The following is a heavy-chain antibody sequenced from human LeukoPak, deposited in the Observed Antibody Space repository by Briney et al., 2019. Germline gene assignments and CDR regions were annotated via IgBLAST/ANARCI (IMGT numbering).Heavy chain of an antibody. J-gene: IGHJ4*02. V-gene: IGHV1/OR15-2*03. Sequence: RASVKVSCKASGYTFTGYYMHWVRQAPGQGPEWMGWINMYNGNTNYAQKLQGRVTMTTDTSTSTAYMELRSLRSDDTAVYYCARVVGNYVWGSYRPEGCFDSWGQGTLVTVSS. D-gene: IGHD3-16*02. CDR3: ARVVGNYVWGSYRPEGCFDS. CDR1: GYTFTGYY. CDR2: INMYNGNT.